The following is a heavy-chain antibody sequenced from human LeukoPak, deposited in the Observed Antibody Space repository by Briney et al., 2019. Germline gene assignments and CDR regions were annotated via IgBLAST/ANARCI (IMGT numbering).Heavy chain of an antibody. CDR1: GFTVSSNY. V-gene: IGHV3-66*04. D-gene: IGHD1-26*01. Sequence: GGSLRLSCAASGFTVSSNYMNWVRQAPGKGLEWVSIIYSGGSTYYADSVKGRLTISRDHSKNTLYLQMNSLRAEDTAVYYCASQIVGATPYWGQGTLVTVSS. CDR3: ASQIVGATPY. CDR2: IYSGGST. J-gene: IGHJ4*02.